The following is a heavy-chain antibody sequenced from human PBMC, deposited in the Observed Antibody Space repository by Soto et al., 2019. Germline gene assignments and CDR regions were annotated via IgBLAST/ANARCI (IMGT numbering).Heavy chain of an antibody. D-gene: IGHD3-10*01. CDR3: ARGLKMLRVFGLKTYYYYYMDV. CDR2: MNPNSGDT. Sequence: QVHLVQSGAEVKKPGASVKVSCKASGHTFTSYDINWVRQVAGQGLEWMGWMNPNSGDTAYAQEFQGRVTMSRNTSISIAYMELSSLRPADTAVYYCARGLKMLRVFGLKTYYYYYMDVWGKGTTVTLSS. CDR1: GHTFTSYD. J-gene: IGHJ6*03. V-gene: IGHV1-8*01.